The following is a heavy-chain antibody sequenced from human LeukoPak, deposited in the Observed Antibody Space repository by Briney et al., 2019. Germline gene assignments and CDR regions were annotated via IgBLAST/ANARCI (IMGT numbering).Heavy chain of an antibody. Sequence: GGSLRLSCAASGFTFSSYSMNWVRQAPGKGLEWVSSISSSSSYIYYADSVKGRFTISRDNGKNSLYLQMNSLRDEDTAVYYCARDRSSSAAPSLSYWGQGTLVTVSS. CDR2: ISSSSSYI. D-gene: IGHD6-13*01. V-gene: IGHV3-21*01. J-gene: IGHJ4*02. CDR1: GFTFSSYS. CDR3: ARDRSSSAAPSLSY.